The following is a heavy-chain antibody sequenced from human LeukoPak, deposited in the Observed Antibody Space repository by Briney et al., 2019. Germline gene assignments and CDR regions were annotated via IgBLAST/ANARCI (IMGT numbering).Heavy chain of an antibody. D-gene: IGHD1/OR15-1a*01. CDR2: ISYDGSNK. J-gene: IGHJ4*02. Sequence: GGSLRLSCAASGFTFSSYGMHWVRQAPGKGLEWVAVISYDGSNKYYADSVKGRFTISRDNSKNTLYLKMNSLRAEGTAVYYCAKRPGTPGPFDYWGQGTLVTVSS. V-gene: IGHV3-30*18. CDR1: GFTFSSYG. CDR3: AKRPGTPGPFDY.